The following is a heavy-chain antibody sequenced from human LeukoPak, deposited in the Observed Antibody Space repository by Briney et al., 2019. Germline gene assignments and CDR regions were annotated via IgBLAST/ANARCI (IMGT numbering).Heavy chain of an antibody. V-gene: IGHV1-2*02. D-gene: IGHD6-13*01. J-gene: IGHJ5*02. CDR1: GYSFADYY. Sequence: ASVKVSCKSSGYSFADYYIHWVRQAPGQGLEWMGWINPNSGGTNYAQKFQGRVTMTRDTSISTAYMELSRLRSDDTAVYYCARGIAAAGTHQVFYNWFDPWGQGTLVTVSS. CDR2: INPNSGGT. CDR3: ARGIAAAGTHQVFYNWFDP.